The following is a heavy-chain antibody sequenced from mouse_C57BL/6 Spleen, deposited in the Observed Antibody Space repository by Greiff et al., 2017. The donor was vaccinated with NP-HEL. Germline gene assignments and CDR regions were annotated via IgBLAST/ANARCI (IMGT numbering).Heavy chain of an antibody. CDR1: GFSLTSYG. D-gene: IGHD2-10*02. V-gene: IGHV2-4-1*01. CDR2: IWSGGST. CDR3: ARYDSYEYYAMDY. J-gene: IGHJ4*01. Sequence: VQLKESGPGLVQPSQSLSITCTVSGFSLTSYGVHWVRQSPGKGLEWLGVIWSGGSTDYNVAFISRLSIRKDNSKSQVFIKMNSLQSDDTAIYYCARYDSYEYYAMDYWGQGPSVTVSS.